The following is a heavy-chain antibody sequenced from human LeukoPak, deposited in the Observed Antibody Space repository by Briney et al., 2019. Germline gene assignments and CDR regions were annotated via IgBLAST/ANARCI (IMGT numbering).Heavy chain of an antibody. V-gene: IGHV4-34*01. Sequence: SETLSLTCAVYGGSFSGYYWSWIRQPPGKGLEWIGEINHSGSTNYNPSLKSRVTISVDTSKNQFSLKLSSVTAADTAVYYCARNDYVWGSYRYIDYWGQGTLVTVSS. CDR1: GGSFSGYY. J-gene: IGHJ4*02. CDR2: INHSGST. D-gene: IGHD3-16*02. CDR3: ARNDYVWGSYRYIDY.